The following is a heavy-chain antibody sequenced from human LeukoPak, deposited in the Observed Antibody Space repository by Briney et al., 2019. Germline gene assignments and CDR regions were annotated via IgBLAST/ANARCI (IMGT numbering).Heavy chain of an antibody. V-gene: IGHV1-3*01. J-gene: IGHJ4*02. D-gene: IGHD3-22*01. CDR1: GYTFTSYA. CDR3: ARLTYYYDSSGYYYYDY. Sequence: ASVKVSCKASGYTFTSYAMHWLRQAPGQRLEWMGWINAGNGNTKYSQKFQGRVTITRDTSASTAYMELSSLRSEDTAVYYCARLTYYYDSSGYYYYDYWGQGTLVTVSS. CDR2: INAGNGNT.